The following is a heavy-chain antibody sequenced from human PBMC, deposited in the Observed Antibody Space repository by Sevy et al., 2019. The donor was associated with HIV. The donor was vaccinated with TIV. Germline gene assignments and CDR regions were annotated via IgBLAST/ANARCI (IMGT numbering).Heavy chain of an antibody. D-gene: IGHD3-10*01. CDR3: AKAYGSGSPPFD. CDR2: ISGSGGST. J-gene: IGHJ4*02. CDR1: VFTFSSYA. Sequence: VGSLRLSCAASVFTFSSYAMSWVRQAPGKGLKWVSTISGSGGSTYYADSVKGRFTISRDNSKNTVDLQMNSLRGEDTAVYYCAKAYGSGSPPFDWGQGTLVTVSS. V-gene: IGHV3-23*01.